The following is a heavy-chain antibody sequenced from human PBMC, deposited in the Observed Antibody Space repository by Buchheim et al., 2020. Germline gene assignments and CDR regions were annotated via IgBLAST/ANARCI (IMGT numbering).Heavy chain of an antibody. CDR3: AKGDKYYYDSSAYPVDY. Sequence: QEQLVESGGGVVQPGRSLRLSCAASGFSFGSYGMHWVRQAPGKGLEWVAVISYDGSNKYYGDSVKGRFTITRDTSKNTPYLQMNSLRAEDTAVYYCAKGDKYYYDSSAYPVDYWGQGTL. CDR2: ISYDGSNK. CDR1: GFSFGSYG. D-gene: IGHD3-22*01. V-gene: IGHV3-30*18. J-gene: IGHJ4*02.